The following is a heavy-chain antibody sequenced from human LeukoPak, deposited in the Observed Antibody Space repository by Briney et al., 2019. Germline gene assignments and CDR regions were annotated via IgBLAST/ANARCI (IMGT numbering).Heavy chain of an antibody. V-gene: IGHV3-7*04. CDR2: IKQDGSEK. D-gene: IGHD7-27*01. Sequence: PGGSLRLSCAASGFTFSSYWMNCARQAPGKGLEWVANIKQDGSEKNYVDSVKGRFTISRDNAKNSLYLQMNSLRAEDTAVYYCAKDRGWGLDYWGQGTLLTVSS. CDR1: GFTFSSYW. CDR3: AKDRGWGLDY. J-gene: IGHJ4*02.